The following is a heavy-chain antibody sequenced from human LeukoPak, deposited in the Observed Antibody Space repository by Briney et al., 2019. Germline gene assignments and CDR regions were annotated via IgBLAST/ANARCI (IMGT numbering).Heavy chain of an antibody. CDR2: IIPILGIA. D-gene: IGHD5-18*01. J-gene: IGHJ4*02. Sequence: SVKVSCKASGGTFSSYAISWVRQAPGQGLEWMGRIIPILGIANYAQKFQGRVTITADKSTSTAYMELSSLRSEDTAVYYCATEWWIQLWLSFDYWGQGTLVTVSS. CDR1: GGTFSSYA. CDR3: ATEWWIQLWLSFDY. V-gene: IGHV1-69*04.